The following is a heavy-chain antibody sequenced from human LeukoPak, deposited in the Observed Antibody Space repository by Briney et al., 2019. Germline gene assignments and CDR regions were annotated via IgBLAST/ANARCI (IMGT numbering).Heavy chain of an antibody. CDR3: ARATTIFGGVITRPYYFDY. CDR1: GFTFSSYW. V-gene: IGHV3-74*01. Sequence: PGGSLRLSCAASGFTFSSYWMHWVRQAPGKGLVWVSRINSDGSSINYADSVKGRFTISRDNAKNTLYLQMNSLRVEDTAVYYCARATTIFGGVITRPYYFDYWGQGTLVTVSS. J-gene: IGHJ4*02. D-gene: IGHD3-3*01. CDR2: INSDGSSI.